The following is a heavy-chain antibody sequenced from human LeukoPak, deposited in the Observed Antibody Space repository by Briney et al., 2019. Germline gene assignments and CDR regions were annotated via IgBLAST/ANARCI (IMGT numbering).Heavy chain of an antibody. CDR3: ARHDSSGYYLGRKAFDI. Sequence: PSETLSLTCTVSGGSISSYYWSWIRQPPGKGLEWIGYIYYSGSTNYNPSLKSRVTISVDTSKNQFSLKLSSVTAADTAVYYCARHDSSGYYLGRKAFDIWGQGTMVTVSS. D-gene: IGHD3-22*01. CDR1: GGSISSYY. CDR2: IYYSGST. V-gene: IGHV4-59*01. J-gene: IGHJ3*02.